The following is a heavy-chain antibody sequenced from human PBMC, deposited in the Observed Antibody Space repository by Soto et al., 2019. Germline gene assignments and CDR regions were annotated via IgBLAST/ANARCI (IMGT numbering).Heavy chain of an antibody. D-gene: IGHD1-1*01. J-gene: IGHJ4*02. Sequence: QMQLVQSGPEVKKPGTSVKVSCKASGFTFTSSAMQWVRQARGQRLEWIGWIVVGSGNTNYAQKFQERVTITRDMSTSTASMELSSLRSEDTAVYYCAAHGAVKLERRESLPFDYWGQGTLVTVSS. CDR2: IVVGSGNT. V-gene: IGHV1-58*02. CDR3: AAHGAVKLERRESLPFDY. CDR1: GFTFTSSA.